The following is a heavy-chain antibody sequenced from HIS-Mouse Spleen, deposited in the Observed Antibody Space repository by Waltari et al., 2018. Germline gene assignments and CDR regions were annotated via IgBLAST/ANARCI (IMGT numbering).Heavy chain of an antibody. Sequence: QLQLQASGPGLVQPSETLSLTCTVSGGSISSSSSYWGWIRQPPGKGLEWIGSIYYSGSTYYNPSLKSRGTISVDTSKNQFSLKLSSVTAADTAVYYCAREIPYSSSWYDWYFELWGRGTLVTVSS. J-gene: IGHJ2*01. D-gene: IGHD6-13*01. V-gene: IGHV4-39*07. CDR3: AREIPYSSSWYDWYFEL. CDR1: GGSISSSSSY. CDR2: IYYSGST.